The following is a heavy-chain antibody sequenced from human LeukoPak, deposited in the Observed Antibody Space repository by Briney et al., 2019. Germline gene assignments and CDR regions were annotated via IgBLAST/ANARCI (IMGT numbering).Heavy chain of an antibody. J-gene: IGHJ3*02. Sequence: GGSLRLSCAASGFTFSSYDKHWVRQATGKGLEWVSAIGTAGDTYYPGSVKGRFTISRENAKNSLYLQMNSLRAGDTAVYYCARGARYNWNDDAFDIWGQGTMFTVSS. CDR1: GFTFSSYD. V-gene: IGHV3-13*01. D-gene: IGHD1-1*01. CDR3: ARGARYNWNDDAFDI. CDR2: IGTAGDT.